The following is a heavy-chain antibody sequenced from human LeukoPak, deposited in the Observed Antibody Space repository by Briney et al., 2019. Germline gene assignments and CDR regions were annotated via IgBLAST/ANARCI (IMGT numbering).Heavy chain of an antibody. CDR1: GGSFSGYY. J-gene: IGHJ4*02. V-gene: IGHV4-34*01. CDR2: INHSGST. D-gene: IGHD6-19*01. CDR3: TRDPSYSSGYYDY. Sequence: SETLSLTCAVYGGSFSGYYWSWIRQPPGKGLEWIGEINHSGSTNYNPSLKSRVTISVDTSKNQFSLKLSSVTAADTAVYYCTRDPSYSSGYYDYWGQGTLVTVSS.